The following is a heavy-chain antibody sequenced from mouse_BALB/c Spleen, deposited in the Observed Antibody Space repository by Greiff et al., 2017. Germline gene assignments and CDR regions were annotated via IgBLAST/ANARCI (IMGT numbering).Heavy chain of an antibody. CDR1: GFTFSSYA. V-gene: IGHV5-6-5*01. Sequence: EVQLVESGGGLVKPGGSLKLSCAASGFTFSSYAMSWVRQTPEKRLEWVASISSGGSTYYPDTVKGRFTISRDNAKNTLYLQMSSLKSEDTAMYYCARPGYGYDEFAYWGQGTLVTVSA. CDR3: ARPGYGYDEFAY. J-gene: IGHJ3*01. CDR2: ISSGGST. D-gene: IGHD2-2*01.